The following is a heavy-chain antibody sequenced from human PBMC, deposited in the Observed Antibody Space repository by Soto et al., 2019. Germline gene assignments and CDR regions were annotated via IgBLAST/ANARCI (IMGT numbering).Heavy chain of an antibody. D-gene: IGHD1-26*01. J-gene: IGHJ6*02. V-gene: IGHV3-23*01. Sequence: PGGSLRLSCAASGFTFSSYAVSWVRKAPGKGLEWVSAISGSGGSTYYADSVKGRFTISRDNSKNTLYLQMNSLTTEDTAVYYCARRSGTYSPFYYYYGLDVWGQGTTVTVSS. CDR2: ISGSGGST. CDR3: ARRSGTYSPFYYYYGLDV. CDR1: GFTFSSYA.